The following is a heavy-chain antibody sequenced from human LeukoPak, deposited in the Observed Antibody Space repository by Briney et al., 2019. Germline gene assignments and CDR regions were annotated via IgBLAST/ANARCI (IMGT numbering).Heavy chain of an antibody. CDR3: AKSLRSSFFDY. J-gene: IGHJ4*02. CDR1: GFTFDDYA. CDR2: ISWNSDSI. D-gene: IGHD3-10*01. V-gene: IGHV3-9*01. Sequence: PGRSLRLSCAASGFTFDDYAMHWVRQAPGKGLEWVSGISWNSDSIDYADSVKGRFTISRDSAKNSLYLQMSSLRAEDTALYYCAKSLRSSFFDYWGQGTLVTVSS.